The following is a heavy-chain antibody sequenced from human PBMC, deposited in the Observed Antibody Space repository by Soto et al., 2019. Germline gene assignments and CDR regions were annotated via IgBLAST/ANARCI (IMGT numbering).Heavy chain of an antibody. V-gene: IGHV3-15*01. CDR2: IKSKTDGGTT. D-gene: IGHD2-2*01. CDR3: TTDHVGDIVVVPAAMVNDY. J-gene: IGHJ4*02. Sequence: GGSLRLSCAASGFTFSNAWMSWVRQAPGKGLEWVGRIKSKTDGGTTDYAAPVKGRFTISRDDSKNTLYLQMNSLKTEDTAVYYCTTDHVGDIVVVPAAMVNDYWGQGTLVTVSS. CDR1: GFTFSNAW.